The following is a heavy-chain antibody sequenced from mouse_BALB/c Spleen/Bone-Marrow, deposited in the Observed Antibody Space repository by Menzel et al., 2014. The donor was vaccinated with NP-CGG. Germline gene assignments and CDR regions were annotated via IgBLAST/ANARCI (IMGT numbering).Heavy chain of an antibody. CDR1: GYTFTSYW. CDR3: ARSGYWYFDV. D-gene: IGHD3-1*01. CDR2: INPSNGRT. J-gene: IGHJ1*01. V-gene: IGHV1S81*02. Sequence: GAELVKPGASVKLSCKASGYTFTSYWMHWVKQRPGQGLEWIGEINPSNGRTNYVEKLKSKATLSGDKSSSTVYMQLSSLTSEDSAVYYCARSGYWYFDVWGAGTTVTVSA.